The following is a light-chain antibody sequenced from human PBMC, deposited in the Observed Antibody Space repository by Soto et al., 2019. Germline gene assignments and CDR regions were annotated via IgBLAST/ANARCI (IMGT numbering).Light chain of an antibody. CDR3: QSYDSKLSGWV. J-gene: IGLJ3*02. Sequence: QAVVTQPPSVSGAPGQRVTISCTGSSSNVGSGYDVHWYQHLPGTAPKLLIYGNSNRPSGVPDRFSDSKSGTSASLAITGLQAEDEADYYCQSYDSKLSGWVFGGGTKVTVL. CDR2: GNS. V-gene: IGLV1-40*01. CDR1: SSNVGSGYD.